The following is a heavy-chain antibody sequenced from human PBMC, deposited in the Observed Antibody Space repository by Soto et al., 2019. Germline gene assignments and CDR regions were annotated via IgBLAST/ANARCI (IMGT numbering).Heavy chain of an antibody. CDR3: ARINGVRGVLITDAFDI. V-gene: IGHV2-5*02. CDR2: IYWDDDK. J-gene: IGHJ3*02. CDR1: GFSLRANGVG. D-gene: IGHD3-10*01. Sequence: QITLKESGRTLVKPTQTLTLTCSFSGFSLRANGVGVGWIRQPPGKALECLARIYWDDDKRYSPCLQSRLTITKDTSRNQGDLTMSNLDPEDTGTYYCARINGVRGVLITDAFDIRGQGAVVTVSS.